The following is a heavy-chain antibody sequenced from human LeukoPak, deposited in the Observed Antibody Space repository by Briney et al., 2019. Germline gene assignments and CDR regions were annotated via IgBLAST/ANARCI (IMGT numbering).Heavy chain of an antibody. D-gene: IGHD3-22*01. CDR2: ISSKGELT. CDR1: GFTFSSYW. V-gene: IGHV3-23*01. CDR3: TRDRPNYYGSDGHYYRRNGDY. Sequence: GGSLRLSCAVSGFTFSSYWMSWFRQAPGKGLEWVSSISSKGELTFYADSVKGRFTISRDNSESTLYLQMNILRADDTAIYYCTRDRPNYYGSDGHYYRRNGDYWGQGTLVTVSS. J-gene: IGHJ4*02.